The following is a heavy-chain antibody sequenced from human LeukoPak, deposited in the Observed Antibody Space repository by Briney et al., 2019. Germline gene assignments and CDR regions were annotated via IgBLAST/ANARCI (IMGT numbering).Heavy chain of an antibody. Sequence: GGSLRLSCAASGFTFSSYAMSWVRQAPGKGLEWVSAISGSGGSTYYADSVKGRFTISRDNSKNTLYLQMNSLRAEDTAVYYCAKGEWFRELLSYYFDYWGQGTLVTVSS. CDR2: ISGSGGST. CDR1: GFTFSSYA. D-gene: IGHD3-10*01. J-gene: IGHJ4*02. CDR3: AKGEWFRELLSYYFDY. V-gene: IGHV3-23*01.